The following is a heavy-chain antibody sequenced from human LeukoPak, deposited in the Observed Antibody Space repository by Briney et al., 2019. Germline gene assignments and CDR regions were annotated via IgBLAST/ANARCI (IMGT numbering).Heavy chain of an antibody. J-gene: IGHJ3*02. Sequence: PGGSLRLSCAASGFTVSSNYMSWVRQAPGKGLEWVSVIYSGGSTYYADSVKGRFTISRDNSKNTLYLQMNSLRAEDTAVYYCAKANYYDSSENAFDIWGQGTMVTVSS. V-gene: IGHV3-53*01. CDR2: IYSGGST. CDR1: GFTVSSNY. D-gene: IGHD3-22*01. CDR3: AKANYYDSSENAFDI.